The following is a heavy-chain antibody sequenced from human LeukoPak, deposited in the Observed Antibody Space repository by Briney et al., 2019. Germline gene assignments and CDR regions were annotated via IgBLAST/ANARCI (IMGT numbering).Heavy chain of an antibody. CDR2: ISYDGSNK. J-gene: IGHJ4*02. V-gene: IGHV3-30-3*01. Sequence: PGGSLRLSCAASGFTFTTYAMHWVRQAPGKGLEWVAVISYDGSNKYYADSVTGRFTISRDNSKNTLYLQMNSLRAEDTAVYYCARDFLGAARLTFPGWFDYWGQGTLVTVSS. CDR3: ARDFLGAARLTFPGWFDY. CDR1: GFTFTTYA. D-gene: IGHD6-6*01.